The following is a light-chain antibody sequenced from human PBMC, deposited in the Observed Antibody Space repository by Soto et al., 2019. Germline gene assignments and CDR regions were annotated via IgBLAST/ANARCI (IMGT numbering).Light chain of an antibody. CDR3: QSYDSSLSIWV. CDR2: GNS. CDR1: SSNIGAGYD. Sequence: QSVLTQPPSVSGAPGQRVSISCTGSSSNIGAGYDVHWYQQLPGTAPKRLIYGNSDRPSGVPDRFSGSKSGTSASLAITGLQAEDEADYYCQSYDSSLSIWVFGGGTKVTVL. J-gene: IGLJ3*02. V-gene: IGLV1-40*01.